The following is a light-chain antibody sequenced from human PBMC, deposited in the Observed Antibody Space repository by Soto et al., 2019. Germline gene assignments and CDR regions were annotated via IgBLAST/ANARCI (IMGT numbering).Light chain of an antibody. V-gene: IGKV1-39*01. CDR3: KQSYRTPFT. Sequence: DIQMTQSPSSLSASVGDRVTITCRASQSISSYLNWYQQKPGKAPKLLIYAASSLQSGVPSRFSGSGSGTDFTLTISSLQPEDFATYYCKQSYRTPFTFGGGTKVEIK. J-gene: IGKJ4*01. CDR2: AAS. CDR1: QSISSY.